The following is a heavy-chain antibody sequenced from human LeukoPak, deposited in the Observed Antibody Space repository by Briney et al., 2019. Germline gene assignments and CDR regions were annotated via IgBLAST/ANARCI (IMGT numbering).Heavy chain of an antibody. J-gene: IGHJ6*02. CDR1: GGSISSSSYY. D-gene: IGHD4-17*01. CDR3: AGEMTTVTKNRYYYCGMDV. CDR2: IYYSGCP. V-gene: IGHV4-39*02. Sequence: SETLSLTCTVSGGSISSSSYYWGWIRQPPGKGLEWIGIIYYSGCPYYNPSLKSRVTISVDTSKNQFSLKLSSVTAADTAVYYCAGEMTTVTKNRYYYCGMDVWGQGTTVTVSS.